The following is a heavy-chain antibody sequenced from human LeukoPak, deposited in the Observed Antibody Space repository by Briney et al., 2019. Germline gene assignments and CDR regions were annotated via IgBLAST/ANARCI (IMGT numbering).Heavy chain of an antibody. CDR1: GFTFSGYW. J-gene: IGHJ4*02. CDR2: IKQDGSEK. V-gene: IGHV3-7*01. Sequence: HSGGSLRLSCAASGFTFSGYWMTWVRQAPGKGLEWVANIKQDGSEKYYVDSAKGRFTISRDNAKNSLYLQMNSLRAEDTAVYYCARNSPERGYSYGPLDNYFDYWGQGTLVTVSS. CDR3: ARNSPERGYSYGPLDNYFDY. D-gene: IGHD5-18*01.